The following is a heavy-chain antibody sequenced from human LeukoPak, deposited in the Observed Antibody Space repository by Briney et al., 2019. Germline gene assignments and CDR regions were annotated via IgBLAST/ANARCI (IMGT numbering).Heavy chain of an antibody. J-gene: IGHJ6*04. CDR2: ILSSGAYT. CDR3: AELGITMIGGV. V-gene: IGHV3-21*06. CDR1: GFIFKTYT. Sequence: PGGSLRLSCAASGFIFKTYTMNWVRQAPGKGLEWVSSILSSGAYTYYADSLKGRFTISRDNAKNSLYLQMNSLRAEDTAVYYCAELGITMIGGVWGKGTTATISS. D-gene: IGHD3-10*02.